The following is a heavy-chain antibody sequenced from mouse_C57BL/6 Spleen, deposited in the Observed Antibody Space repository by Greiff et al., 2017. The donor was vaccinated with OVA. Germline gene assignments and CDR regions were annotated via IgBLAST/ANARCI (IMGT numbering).Heavy chain of an antibody. Sequence: EVKLVESGGGLVKPGGSLKLSCAASGFTFSDYGMHWVRQAPEKGLEWVAYISSGSSTIYYADTVKGRFTISRDNAKNTLFLQMTSLRSEDTAMYYCASITTVVARGWYFDVWGTGTTVTVSS. CDR1: GFTFSDYG. V-gene: IGHV5-17*01. D-gene: IGHD1-1*01. J-gene: IGHJ1*03. CDR3: ASITTVVARGWYFDV. CDR2: ISSGSSTI.